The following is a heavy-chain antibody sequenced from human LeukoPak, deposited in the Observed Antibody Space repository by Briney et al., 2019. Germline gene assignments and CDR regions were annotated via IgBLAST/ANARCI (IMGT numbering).Heavy chain of an antibody. CDR3: ARRGSGGRSFDI. V-gene: IGHV4-61*01. D-gene: IGHD2-15*01. J-gene: IGHJ3*02. Sequence: SETPSLTCTVSGGSVSSGSYYWTWIRQPPGKGLEWIGYISYGGSTNYNPSLKSRVTISVDTSKNQFSLNLSSVTAADTAVYYCARRGSGGRSFDIWGQGTMVTVSS. CDR1: GGSVSSGSYY. CDR2: ISYGGST.